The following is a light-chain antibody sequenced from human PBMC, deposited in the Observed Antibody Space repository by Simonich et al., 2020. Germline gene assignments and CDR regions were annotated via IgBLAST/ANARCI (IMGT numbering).Light chain of an antibody. CDR3: AAWDDSLSGV. CDR1: SSNIGSNY. Sequence: QSVLTQPPSASGTPGQRVTISCSGSSSNIGSNYVYWYQQLPGTAPKLLIYRNTQRPSGVPDRFYGSKSGTSASLAISGLRSEDEADYYCAAWDDSLSGVFGGGTKLTVL. V-gene: IGLV1-47*01. J-gene: IGLJ3*02. CDR2: RNT.